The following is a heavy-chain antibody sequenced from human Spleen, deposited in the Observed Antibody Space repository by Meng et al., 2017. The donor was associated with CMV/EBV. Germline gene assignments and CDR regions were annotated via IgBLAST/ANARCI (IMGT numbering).Heavy chain of an antibody. D-gene: IGHD2-2*02. Sequence: FSDHYMDWVRQAPGKGLEWVGRTRNKADSYTTDYAASVKGRFTISRDDSKNSLYLQMNSLKTEDTAVYYCARDRYCSSSNCYTGFDYWGQGTLVTVSS. V-gene: IGHV3-72*01. CDR3: ARDRYCSSSNCYTGFDY. J-gene: IGHJ4*02. CDR2: TRNKADSYTT. CDR1: FSDHY.